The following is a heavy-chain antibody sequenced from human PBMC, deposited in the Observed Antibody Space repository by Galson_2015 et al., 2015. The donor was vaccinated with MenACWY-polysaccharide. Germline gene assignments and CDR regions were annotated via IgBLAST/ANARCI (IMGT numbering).Heavy chain of an antibody. CDR2: TYYRTQWYT. J-gene: IGHJ4*02. V-gene: IGHV6-1*01. CDR1: GDSVSSNPAF. CDR3: ARDRGRHSHGPPYYFDF. Sequence: CAISGDSVSSNPAFWNWIRQSPSRGLEWLGRTYYRTQWYTDYAVSVKSRIAINADASRNQFSLQLNSVTPDDTAVYYCARDRGRHSHGPPYYFDFWGRGTLVTVSS. D-gene: IGHD5-24*01.